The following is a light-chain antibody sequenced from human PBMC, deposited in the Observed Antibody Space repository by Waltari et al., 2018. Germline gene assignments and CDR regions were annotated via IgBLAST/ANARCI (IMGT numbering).Light chain of an antibody. CDR3: QTGGHGTWV. CDR1: SGHSSNV. V-gene: IGLV4-69*01. J-gene: IGLJ3*02. Sequence: QLVLTQSPSASASLGASVKLTCTLSSGHSSNVVAWLQQRPEKGPRYLMKVNSDGSHSKGDEIPARFSGSSSGAERYLTISSLQSEGEADYYCQTGGHGTWVFGGGTKLTVL. CDR2: VNSDGSH.